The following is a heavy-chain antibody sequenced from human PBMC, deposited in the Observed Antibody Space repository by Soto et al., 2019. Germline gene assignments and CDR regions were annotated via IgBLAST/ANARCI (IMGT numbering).Heavy chain of an antibody. CDR1: GFAFCTYG. J-gene: IGHJ5*01. CDR3: AKDFGAWSDS. V-gene: IGHV3-30*18. D-gene: IGHD3-10*01. CDR2: ISYDGGDF. Sequence: GGSLRLSCAASGFAFCTYGMHWIRQAPGKGLEGVALISYDGGDFYYADSVKGRSTISRDNYKHTLSLQVDSLRVDNTAVYYCAKDFGAWSDSWGQGTL.